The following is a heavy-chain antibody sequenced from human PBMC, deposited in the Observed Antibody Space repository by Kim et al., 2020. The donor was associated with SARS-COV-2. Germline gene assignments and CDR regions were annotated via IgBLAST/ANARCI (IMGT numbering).Heavy chain of an antibody. CDR3: AKDIDETYYYDSSGLGYFDY. CDR1: GFTFSSYA. D-gene: IGHD3-22*01. V-gene: IGHV3-23*01. CDR2: ISGSGGST. J-gene: IGHJ4*02. Sequence: GGSLRLSCAASGFTFSSYAMSWVRQAPGKGLEWVSAISGSGGSTYYADSVKGRFTISRDNSKNTLYLQMNSLRAEDTAVYYCAKDIDETYYYDSSGLGYFDYWGQGTLVTVSS.